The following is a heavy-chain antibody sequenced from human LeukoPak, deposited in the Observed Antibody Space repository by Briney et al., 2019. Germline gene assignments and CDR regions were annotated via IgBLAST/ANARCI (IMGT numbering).Heavy chain of an antibody. J-gene: IGHJ4*02. D-gene: IGHD3-16*02. CDR2: ISAYNGNT. CDR1: GYAFTSYG. V-gene: IGHV1-18*01. Sequence: ASVKVSCKASGYAFTSYGISWVRQAPGQGLEWMGWISAYNGNTNYAQKLQGRVTMTTDTSTSTAYMELRSLRSDDTAVYYCAREPLWGSYRRYYFDYWGQGTLVTVSS. CDR3: AREPLWGSYRRYYFDY.